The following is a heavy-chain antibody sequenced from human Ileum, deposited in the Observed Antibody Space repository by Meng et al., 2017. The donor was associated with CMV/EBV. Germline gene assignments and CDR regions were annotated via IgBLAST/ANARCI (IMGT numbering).Heavy chain of an antibody. Sequence: QVQLQQWGPGLLQPSETLSLTCAVYGGSFSGYYWSWIRQPPGKGLEWIGEINHSGSTNYNPSLKSRVTISVDTSKNQFSLKLSSVTAADTAVYYCARGRRDGYNNPPLDYWGQGTLVTVSS. CDR3: ARGRRDGYNNPPLDY. CDR2: INHSGST. V-gene: IGHV4-34*01. J-gene: IGHJ4*02. CDR1: GGSFSGYY. D-gene: IGHD5-24*01.